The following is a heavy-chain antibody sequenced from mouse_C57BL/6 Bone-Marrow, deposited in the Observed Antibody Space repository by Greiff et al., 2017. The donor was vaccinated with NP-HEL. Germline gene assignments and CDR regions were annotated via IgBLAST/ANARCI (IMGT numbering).Heavy chain of an antibody. Sequence: VQLQESGAELVRPGASVTLSCKASGYTFTDYEMHWVKQTPVHGLEWIGAIDPETGGTAYNQKFKGKAILTADKSSSKTYMELRSLTSEDSAVYYCTITTIPTFYYFDYWGQGTTLTVSS. D-gene: IGHD1-1*01. CDR3: TITTIPTFYYFDY. CDR2: IDPETGGT. CDR1: GYTFTDYE. V-gene: IGHV1-15*01. J-gene: IGHJ2*01.